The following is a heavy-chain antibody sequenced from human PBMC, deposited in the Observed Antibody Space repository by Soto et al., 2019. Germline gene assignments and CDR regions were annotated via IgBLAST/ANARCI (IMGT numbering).Heavy chain of an antibody. D-gene: IGHD3-10*01. Sequence: GGSLRLSCAASGFTFSSYGMHWVRQAPGKGLEWVAVIWYDGSNNYYADSVKGRFTISRDNSKNTLYLQMNSLRAEDTALFYCARAHGSGSYYYYYYGMDIWGQGTTVTVSS. V-gene: IGHV3-33*01. CDR2: IWYDGSNN. CDR1: GFTFSSYG. J-gene: IGHJ6*02. CDR3: ARAHGSGSYYYYYYGMDI.